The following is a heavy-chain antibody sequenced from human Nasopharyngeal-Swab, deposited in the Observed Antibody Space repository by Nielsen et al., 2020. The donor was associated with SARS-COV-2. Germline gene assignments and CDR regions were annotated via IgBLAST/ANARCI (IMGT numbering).Heavy chain of an antibody. Sequence: GESLKISCAASGFTFRRYWMTWVRQAPGKGLEWVANIKQDGSEKYYVDSVKGRFTISRDNAKNSLYLQMNSLRAEDTAVYYCAREYYDYVWGSYRPNDYWGQGTLVTVSS. CDR1: GFTFRRYW. CDR3: AREYYDYVWGSYRPNDY. CDR2: IKQDGSEK. V-gene: IGHV3-7*01. D-gene: IGHD3-16*02. J-gene: IGHJ4*02.